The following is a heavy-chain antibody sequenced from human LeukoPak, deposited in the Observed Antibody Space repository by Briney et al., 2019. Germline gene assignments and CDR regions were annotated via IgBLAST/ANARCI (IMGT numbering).Heavy chain of an antibody. Sequence: SETLSLTCAVYGGSFSGYYWSWIRQPPGKGLEWIGEINHSGSTNYNPSLKSRVTISVDTSKNQFSLKLSSVTAADTAVYYCARHPIYYDSSGHDYWGQGTLVTVSS. CDR1: GGSFSGYY. CDR3: ARHPIYYDSSGHDY. D-gene: IGHD3-22*01. CDR2: INHSGST. V-gene: IGHV4-34*01. J-gene: IGHJ4*02.